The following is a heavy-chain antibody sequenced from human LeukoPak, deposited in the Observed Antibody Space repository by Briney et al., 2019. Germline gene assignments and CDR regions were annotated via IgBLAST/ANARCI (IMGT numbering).Heavy chain of an antibody. J-gene: IGHJ4*02. CDR3: ARVPNYYGSGSNWYFDY. D-gene: IGHD3-10*01. V-gene: IGHV1-69*05. Sequence: SVKVSCKASGGTFSSYAISWVRQAPGQGLEWMGGIIPIFGTANYAQKFQGRVTITRDTSASTAYMELSSLRSEDTAVYYYARVPNYYGSGSNWYFDYWGQGTLVTVSS. CDR2: IIPIFGTA. CDR1: GGTFSSYA.